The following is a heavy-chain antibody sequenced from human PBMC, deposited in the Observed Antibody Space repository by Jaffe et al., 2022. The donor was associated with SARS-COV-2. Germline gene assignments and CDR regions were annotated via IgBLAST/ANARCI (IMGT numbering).Heavy chain of an antibody. CDR1: GYTFTSYG. CDR3: ARDGFPYQLPPAWSRGAFDP. Sequence: QVQLVQSGAEVKKPGASVKVSCKASGYTFTSYGISWVRQAPGQGLEWMGWISAYNGNTNYAQKLQGRVTMTTDTSTSTAYMELRSLRSDDTAVYYCARDGFPYQLPPAWSRGAFDPWGQGTLVTVSS. J-gene: IGHJ5*02. V-gene: IGHV1-18*01. D-gene: IGHD2-2*01. CDR2: ISAYNGNT.